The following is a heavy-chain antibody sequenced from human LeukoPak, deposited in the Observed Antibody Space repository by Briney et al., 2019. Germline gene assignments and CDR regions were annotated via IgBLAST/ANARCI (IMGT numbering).Heavy chain of an antibody. CDR3: ARGSSAGGNNWFDP. CDR2: ISSSGSTI. V-gene: IGHV3-48*03. Sequence: GGSLRLSCAASGFTFSSYEMNWVRQAPGKGLEWVSYISSSGSTIYYADSVKGRFTISRDNAKNSLYLQMNSLRAEDTAVYYSARGSSAGGNNWFDPWGQGTLVTVSS. D-gene: IGHD1-26*01. CDR1: GFTFSSYE. J-gene: IGHJ5*02.